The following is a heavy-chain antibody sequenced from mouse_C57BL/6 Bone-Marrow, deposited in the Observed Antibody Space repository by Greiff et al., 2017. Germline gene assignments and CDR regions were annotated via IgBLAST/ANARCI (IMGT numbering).Heavy chain of an antibody. Sequence: QVTLKESGPELVKPGASVKISCKASGYSFTSYYIHWVKQRPGQGLEWIGWIYPGSGNTKYNEKFKGKATLTADTSSSTAYMQLSSLTSEDSAVYYCAIYYGNPFAYWGQGTLVTVSA. V-gene: IGHV1-66*01. CDR1: GYSFTSYY. D-gene: IGHD2-1*01. CDR2: IYPGSGNT. J-gene: IGHJ3*01. CDR3: AIYYGNPFAY.